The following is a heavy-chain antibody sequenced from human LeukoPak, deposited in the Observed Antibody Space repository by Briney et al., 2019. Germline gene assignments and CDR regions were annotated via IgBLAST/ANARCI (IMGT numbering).Heavy chain of an antibody. V-gene: IGHV3-9*01. Sequence: GGSLRLSCAASGFTFDDYAMHWVRHAPGKGLEWVSGISWNSGSIVYADSVKGRFTISRDNAKNSLYLQMNSLRAEDTALYYCAKGVAAAEGPFDYWGQGTLVTVSS. CDR2: ISWNSGSI. D-gene: IGHD6-13*01. CDR3: AKGVAAAEGPFDY. J-gene: IGHJ4*02. CDR1: GFTFDDYA.